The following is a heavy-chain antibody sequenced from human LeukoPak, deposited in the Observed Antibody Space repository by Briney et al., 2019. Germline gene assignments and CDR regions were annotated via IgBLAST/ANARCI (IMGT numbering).Heavy chain of an antibody. CDR3: ARGTVGDSAPYCYYLDV. CDR1: GYSFTSYV. D-gene: IGHD1-26*01. V-gene: IGHV1-3*03. J-gene: IGHJ6*03. CDR2: INAGNGNT. Sequence: ASVKVSCKASGYSFTSYVMHWVRQAPGQRLEWMGWINAGNGNTKYSEEFQGRVTITRDTSASTTYMELSSLRSEDMAMYYCARGTVGDSAPYCYYLDVWGKGTTVTVSS.